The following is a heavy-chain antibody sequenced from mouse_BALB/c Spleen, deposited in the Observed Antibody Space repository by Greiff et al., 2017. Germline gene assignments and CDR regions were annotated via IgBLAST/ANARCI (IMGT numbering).Heavy chain of an antibody. V-gene: IGHV14-4*02. CDR3: NALRLPFDY. Sequence: EVQLQQSGAELVRSGASVKLSCTASGFNIKDYYMHWVKQRPEQGLEWIGWIDPENGDTEYAPKFQGKATMTADTSSNTAYLQLSSLTSEDTAVYYCNALRLPFDYWGQGTTLTVSS. CDR2: IDPENGDT. CDR1: GFNIKDYY. D-gene: IGHD1-2*01. J-gene: IGHJ2*01.